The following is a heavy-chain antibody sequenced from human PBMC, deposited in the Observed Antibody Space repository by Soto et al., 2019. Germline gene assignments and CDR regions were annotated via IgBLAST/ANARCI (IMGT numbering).Heavy chain of an antibody. CDR3: ARGGSGSGSAFDI. V-gene: IGHV1-3*01. J-gene: IGHJ3*02. D-gene: IGHD6-19*01. CDR2: INAGNGNT. CDR1: GYTFTSYA. Sequence: GASVKVSCQASGYTFTSYAMHWVRQAPGQRLEWMGWINAGNGNTKYSQKFQGRVTITRDTSASTAYMELSSLRSEDTAVYYCARGGSGSGSAFDIWGQGTMVTVSS.